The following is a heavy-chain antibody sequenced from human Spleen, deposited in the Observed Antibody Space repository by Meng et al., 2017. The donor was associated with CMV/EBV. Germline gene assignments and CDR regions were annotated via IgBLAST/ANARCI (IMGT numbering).Heavy chain of an antibody. CDR3: ARPYYDILTGSLGGIDY. CDR2: ISSSGSTI. D-gene: IGHD3-9*01. J-gene: IGHJ4*02. Sequence: GGSLRLSCAASGFTFSDYYMSWIRQAPGKGLEWVSYISSSGSTIYYADSVKGRFTISRDNAKNSLYLQMNSLRAEDTAVYYCARPYYDILTGSLGGIDYWGQGTLVTVSS. V-gene: IGHV3-11*01. CDR1: GFTFSDYY.